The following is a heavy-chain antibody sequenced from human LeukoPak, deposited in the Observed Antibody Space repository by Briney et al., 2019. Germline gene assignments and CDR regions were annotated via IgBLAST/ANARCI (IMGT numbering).Heavy chain of an antibody. CDR3: TRDVRGDGYNPGN. V-gene: IGHV3-49*04. J-gene: IGHJ4*02. Sequence: PGGSLRLSCAASGFTVSSNYMSWVRQAPGKGLEWVGFIRSKAYGGTTEYAASVKGRFTISRDDSKSIAYLQMNSLKTEDTAVYYCTRDVRGDGYNPGNWGQGTLVTVSS. CDR2: IRSKAYGGTT. D-gene: IGHD5-24*01. CDR1: GFTVSSNY.